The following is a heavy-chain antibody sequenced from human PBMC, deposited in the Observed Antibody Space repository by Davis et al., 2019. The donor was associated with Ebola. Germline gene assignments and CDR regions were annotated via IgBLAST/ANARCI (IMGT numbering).Heavy chain of an antibody. CDR3: ARDPIVVVPAAMSYYYYGMDA. J-gene: IGHJ6*02. CDR1: GGTFSSYA. D-gene: IGHD2-2*01. Sequence: SVKVSCKASGGTFSSYAIGWVRQAPGQGLEWMGGIIPIFGTANYAQKFQGRVTITADESTSTAYMELRSLRSDDTAVYYCARDPIVVVPAAMSYYYYGMDAWGQGTTVTVSS. CDR2: IIPIFGTA. V-gene: IGHV1-69*13.